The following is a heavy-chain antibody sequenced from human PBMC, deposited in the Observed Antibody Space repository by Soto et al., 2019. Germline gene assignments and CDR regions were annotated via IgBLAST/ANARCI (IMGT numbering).Heavy chain of an antibody. Sequence: GGSLRLSCAASGFTFSSYDMHWVRQATGKGLEWVSAIGTAGDTYYPGSVKGRFTISRDNAKNSLYLQMNSLRAEDTAVYYCAKDRYDILTGGLDVWGQGTTVTVSS. D-gene: IGHD3-9*01. CDR2: IGTAGDT. CDR3: AKDRYDILTGGLDV. J-gene: IGHJ6*02. CDR1: GFTFSSYD. V-gene: IGHV3-13*04.